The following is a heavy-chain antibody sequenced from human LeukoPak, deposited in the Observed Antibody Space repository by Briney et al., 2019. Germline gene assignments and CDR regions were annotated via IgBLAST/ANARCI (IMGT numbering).Heavy chain of an antibody. CDR1: GFTFSSYS. V-gene: IGHV3-48*01. J-gene: IGHJ4*02. Sequence: GGCLRLSCAASGFTFSSYSMNWVRQAPGKGLEWVSYISSSSRTIYYADSVKGRFTISRDNAKNSLYLQMNSLRAEDTAVYYCARADTAMAQVGFDYWGQGTLVTVSS. D-gene: IGHD5-18*01. CDR2: ISSSSRTI. CDR3: ARADTAMAQVGFDY.